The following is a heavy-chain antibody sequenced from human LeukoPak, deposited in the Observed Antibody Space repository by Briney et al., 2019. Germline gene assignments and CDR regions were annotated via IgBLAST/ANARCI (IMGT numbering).Heavy chain of an antibody. J-gene: IGHJ3*02. CDR3: ARPGKIRCSSTSCPYDAFDI. Sequence: LETLSPTRTLSGGSLSSRSYYWGWSRQPPGEGLEWIGGIYYSGSTSYNPSLKSRVTISVDTSKNLFSLKLSSVTAADTAVYYCARPGKIRCSSTSCPYDAFDIWGQGTMVTVSS. V-gene: IGHV4-39*01. CDR1: GGSLSSRSYY. D-gene: IGHD2-2*01. CDR2: IYYSGST.